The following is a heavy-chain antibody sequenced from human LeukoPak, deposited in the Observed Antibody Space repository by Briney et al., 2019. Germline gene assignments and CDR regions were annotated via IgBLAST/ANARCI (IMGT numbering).Heavy chain of an antibody. D-gene: IGHD3-9*01. V-gene: IGHV3-23*01. CDR3: AKVSESNYDFLTGYYTPYYFDY. Sequence: PGGTLGLSCAASGFTFNNYGMTWVRQAPGKGLEWVSALSGSGGSTYYADSVKGRFTISRDNSKNMLYLQMNSLRAEDTAVYYCAKVSESNYDFLTGYYTPYYFDYWGQGTLVTVSS. CDR2: LSGSGGST. CDR1: GFTFNNYG. J-gene: IGHJ4*02.